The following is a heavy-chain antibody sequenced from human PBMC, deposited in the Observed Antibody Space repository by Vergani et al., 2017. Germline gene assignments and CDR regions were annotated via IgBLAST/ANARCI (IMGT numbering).Heavy chain of an antibody. D-gene: IGHD1-20*01. V-gene: IGHV3-73*01. Sequence: VQLQQWGAGLLKPSETLSLTCAVYGGSFSGSAMHWVRQASGKGLEWVGRIRSKANSYATAYAASVKGRFTISRDDSKNTAYLQMNSLKTEDTAVYYCTRPITGTPHGDYWGQGTLVTVSS. CDR1: GGSFSGSA. J-gene: IGHJ4*02. CDR2: IRSKANSYAT. CDR3: TRPITGTPHGDY.